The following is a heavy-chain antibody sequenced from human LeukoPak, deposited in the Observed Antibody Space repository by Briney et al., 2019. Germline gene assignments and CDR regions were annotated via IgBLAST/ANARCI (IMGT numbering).Heavy chain of an antibody. CDR1: GYTFTSYY. D-gene: IGHD3-3*01. Sequence: ASVKVSRKASGYTFTSYYMHWVRQAPGQGLEWMGIINPSGGSTSYAQKFQGRVTMTRDTSTSTVYMELSSLRSEDTAVYYCARAWFFGVVSETLGSIGYWGQGTLVTVSS. CDR3: ARAWFFGVVSETLGSIGY. J-gene: IGHJ4*02. CDR2: INPSGGST. V-gene: IGHV1-46*01.